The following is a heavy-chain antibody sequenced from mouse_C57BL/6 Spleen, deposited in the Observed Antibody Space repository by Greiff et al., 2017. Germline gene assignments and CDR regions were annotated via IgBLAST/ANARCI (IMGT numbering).Heavy chain of an antibody. CDR3: TKEDGTPDY. D-gene: IGHD2-1*01. J-gene: IGHJ2*01. CDR2: IDPENGDT. CDR1: GFNIKDDY. Sequence: VQLQQSGAELVRPGASVKLSCTASGFNIKDDYMHWVKQRPEQGLEWIGWIDPENGDTEYASKFQGKATITADTSSNTAYLQLSSLISEDTAVYYCTKEDGTPDYWGQGTTLTVSS. V-gene: IGHV14-4*01.